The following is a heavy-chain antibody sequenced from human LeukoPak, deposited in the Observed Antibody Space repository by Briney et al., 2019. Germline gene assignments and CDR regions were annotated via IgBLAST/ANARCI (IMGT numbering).Heavy chain of an antibody. Sequence: ASVKVSCKASGYTFTENYMHWVRQAPGQGLEWMGWINPNTGGTKYAHKFQGTVTMTRDTSISTAHMELSSLRSDDTAVYYCTRGRSVDGSKLDEREDHWGQGTLVTVSS. D-gene: IGHD3-10*01. V-gene: IGHV1-2*07. J-gene: IGHJ4*02. CDR2: INPNTGGT. CDR1: GYTFTENY. CDR3: TRGRSVDGSKLDEREDH.